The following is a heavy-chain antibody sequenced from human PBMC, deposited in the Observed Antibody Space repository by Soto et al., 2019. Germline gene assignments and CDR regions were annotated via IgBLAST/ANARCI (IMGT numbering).Heavy chain of an antibody. D-gene: IGHD2-15*01. J-gene: IGHJ3*02. CDR2: FYLADGT. Sequence: DVLVVESGGGLIQPGGSLRLSCAGSGFIVNGKKYITWVRQAPGKGLDWVSGFYLADGTYYADSVKGRFTVSIDSSKNTVYLQMNNLSPEDTAVYYCATWLLREHAFDIWGRGTMVTVSS. V-gene: IGHV3-53*01. CDR1: GFIVNGKKY. CDR3: ATWLLREHAFDI.